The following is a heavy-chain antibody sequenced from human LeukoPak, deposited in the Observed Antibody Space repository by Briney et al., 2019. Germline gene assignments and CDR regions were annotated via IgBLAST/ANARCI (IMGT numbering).Heavy chain of an antibody. J-gene: IGHJ4*02. CDR1: GFTFSSYA. V-gene: IGHV3-30*04. Sequence: GGSLRLSCAASGFTFSSYAMHWVRQAPGKGLEWVAVISYDGSNKYYADSVKGRFTISRDNSKNTLYLQMNSLRAEDTAVYYCAREGPTEVDIVAHYDYWGQGTLVTVSS. CDR3: AREGPTEVDIVAHYDY. D-gene: IGHD5-12*01. CDR2: ISYDGSNK.